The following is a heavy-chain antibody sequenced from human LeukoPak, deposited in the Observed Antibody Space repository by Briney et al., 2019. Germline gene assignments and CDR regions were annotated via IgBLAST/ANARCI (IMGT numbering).Heavy chain of an antibody. V-gene: IGHV1-18*01. CDR1: GYTFTSYG. CDR2: ISAYNGNT. CDR3: ARDRKNYYDSSGPNWFDP. J-gene: IGHJ5*02. Sequence: ASVKVSCKASGYTFTSYGISWVRQAPGQGLEWMGWISAYNGNTNYAQKLQGRVTMTTDTSTSTAYMELRSLRSDDTAVYYCARDRKNYYDSSGPNWFDPWGQGTLVTVSS. D-gene: IGHD3-22*01.